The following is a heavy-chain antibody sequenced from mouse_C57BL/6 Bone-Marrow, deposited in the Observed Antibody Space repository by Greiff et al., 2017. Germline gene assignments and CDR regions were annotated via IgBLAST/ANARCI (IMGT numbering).Heavy chain of an antibody. CDR3: ASYYSNYY. J-gene: IGHJ2*01. CDR1: GFTFSSYG. V-gene: IGHV5-6*01. Sequence: EVQVVESGGDLVKPGGSLKLSCAASGFTFSSYGMSWVRQTPDKRLEWVATISSGGSYTYYPDSVKGRFTISRDNAKNTLYLQMSSLKSEDTAMXYCASYYSNYYWGQGTTLTVSS. CDR2: ISSGGSYT. D-gene: IGHD2-5*01.